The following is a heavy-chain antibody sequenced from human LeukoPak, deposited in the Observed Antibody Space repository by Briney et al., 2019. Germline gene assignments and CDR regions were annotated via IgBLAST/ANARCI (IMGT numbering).Heavy chain of an antibody. CDR3: ARDNYDYVWGSYRHFDY. CDR2: ISSSSSYI. D-gene: IGHD3-16*02. CDR1: GFTFSSYS. V-gene: IGHV3-21*01. J-gene: IGHJ4*02. Sequence: PGGSLRLSCAASGFTFSSYSMNWVRQAPGKGLEWVSSISSSSSYIYYADSVKGRFTISRDNAKNSLYLQMNSLRAEDTAVYYCARDNYDYVWGSYRHFDYWGQGTLVTVSS.